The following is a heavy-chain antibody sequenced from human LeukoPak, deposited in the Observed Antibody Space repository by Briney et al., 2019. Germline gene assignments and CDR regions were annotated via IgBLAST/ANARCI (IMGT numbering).Heavy chain of an antibody. V-gene: IGHV3-23*01. D-gene: IGHD1-26*01. J-gene: IGHJ4*02. Sequence: GGYPRRYGAASGFTFSSYAMSWVRQAPGKGLEWVSGISDSGGTVYYADSVKGRFTISRDNSKNSLYLQMNSLRAEETAVYYCAKKLSGSYKGFDYWGQGTLVTVSS. CDR2: ISDSGGTV. CDR3: AKKLSGSYKGFDY. CDR1: GFTFSSYA.